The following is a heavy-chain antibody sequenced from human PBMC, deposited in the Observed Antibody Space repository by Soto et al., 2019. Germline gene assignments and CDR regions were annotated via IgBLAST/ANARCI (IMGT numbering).Heavy chain of an antibody. CDR2: ISAYNGNT. V-gene: IGHV1-18*01. Sequence: QVQLVQSGAEVKKPGASVKVSCKASGYTFTSYGITWVRQAPGQGLEWMGWISAYNGNTKYEQKLQGRVTMTTETSASTANMELRSVRSDDTAVYYCARDAAIGMHDYWGQGTLVTVSS. CDR3: ARDAAIGMHDY. J-gene: IGHJ4*02. CDR1: GYTFTSYG. D-gene: IGHD2-8*01.